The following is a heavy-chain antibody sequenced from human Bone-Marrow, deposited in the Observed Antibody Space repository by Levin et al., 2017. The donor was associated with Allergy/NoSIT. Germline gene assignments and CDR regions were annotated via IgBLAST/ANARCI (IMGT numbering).Heavy chain of an antibody. J-gene: IGHJ4*02. CDR2: ISYDGSNI. D-gene: IGHD3-16*01. CDR3: AKDQGGLHSNCHWGHGDY. V-gene: IGHV3-30*18. Sequence: PGGSLRLSCAASGFTFSTYAMHWVRQAPGKGLEWVAVISYDGSNIYYSDSVKGRFTISRDNSKDTLYLQMNSLRAEDTAVYYCAKDQGGLHSNCHWGHGDYWGQGTLVTVSS. CDR1: GFTFSTYA.